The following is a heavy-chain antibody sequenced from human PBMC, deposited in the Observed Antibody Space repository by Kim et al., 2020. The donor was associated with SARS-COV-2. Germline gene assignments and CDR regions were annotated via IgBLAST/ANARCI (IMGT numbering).Heavy chain of an antibody. CDR1: GFTFSSNS. CDR2: ISSGSGNI. Sequence: GGSLRLSCEASGFTFSSNSMNWVRQAPGKGLEGVAYISSGSGNIFFADYVRGRFTISRDNDKNSLYLQMNSLRHEDTAVYYCARDYYGAGCAFDYWGQG. V-gene: IGHV3-48*02. D-gene: IGHD3-10*01. J-gene: IGHJ4*02. CDR3: ARDYYGAGCAFDY.